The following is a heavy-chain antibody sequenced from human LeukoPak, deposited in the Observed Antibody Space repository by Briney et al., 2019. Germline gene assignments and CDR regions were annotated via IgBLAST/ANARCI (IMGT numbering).Heavy chain of an antibody. CDR3: ARATVPHGYYYYYMDV. D-gene: IGHD4-17*01. CDR2: IYYSGST. V-gene: IGHV4-39*07. CDR1: GGSISSNSYY. Sequence: SETLSLTCTVSGGSISSNSYYWGWIRQPPGKGLEWIGRIYYSGSTYYNPSLKSRVTISVDTSKNQLSLKLSSVTAADTAVYYCARATVPHGYYYYYMDVWGKGTTVTISS. J-gene: IGHJ6*03.